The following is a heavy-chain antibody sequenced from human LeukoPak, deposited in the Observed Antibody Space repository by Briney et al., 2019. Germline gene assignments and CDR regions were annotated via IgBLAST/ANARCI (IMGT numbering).Heavy chain of an antibody. CDR1: GHSFINYW. D-gene: IGHD2-15*01. CDR2: IYPGDSHT. Sequence: GESLKISCKGPGHSFINYWISWVRQMPGKGLEWIGIIYPGDSHTRYSPSFQGQVTISADMTIDTAYLQWSSLRASDTAMYYCARIAATWYGGSWGQGTLVFVSS. CDR3: ARIAATWYGGS. J-gene: IGHJ4*02. V-gene: IGHV5-51*01.